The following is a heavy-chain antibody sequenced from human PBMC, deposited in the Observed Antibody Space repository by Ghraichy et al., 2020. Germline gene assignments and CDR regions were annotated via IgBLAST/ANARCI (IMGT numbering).Heavy chain of an antibody. Sequence: SETLSLTCTVSGGSISSSSYYWGWIRQPPGKGLEWIGSIYYSGSTYYNPSLKSRVTISVDTSKNQFSLKLSSVTAADTAVYYCAIVVDVGWFDPWGQGTLVTVSS. CDR1: GGSISSSSYY. D-gene: IGHD3-22*01. CDR2: IYYSGST. J-gene: IGHJ5*02. CDR3: AIVVDVGWFDP. V-gene: IGHV4-39*01.